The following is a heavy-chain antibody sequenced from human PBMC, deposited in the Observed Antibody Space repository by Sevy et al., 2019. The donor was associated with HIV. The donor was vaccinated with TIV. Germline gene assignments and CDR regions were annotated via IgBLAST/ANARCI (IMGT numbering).Heavy chain of an antibody. CDR2: ISSSSYI. CDR1: GFTFSSYS. J-gene: IGHJ4*02. CDR3: AREIPRIAAAGYGDY. Sequence: GGSLRLSCAASGFTFSSYSMNWVRQAPGKGLEWVSSISSSSYIYYADSVKGRFTISRDNAKNSLYLQMNSLRAEDTAVYYCAREIPRIAAAGYGDYWGQGTLVTVSS. D-gene: IGHD6-13*01. V-gene: IGHV3-21*01.